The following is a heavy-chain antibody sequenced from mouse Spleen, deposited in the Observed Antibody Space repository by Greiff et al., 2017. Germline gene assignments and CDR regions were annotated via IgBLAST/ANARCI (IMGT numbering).Heavy chain of an antibody. CDR1: GYTFTSYW. Sequence: VQLQQPGAELVKPGASVKLSCKASGYTFTSYWMQWVKQRPGQGLEWIGEIDPSDNYTNYNQKFKGKATLTVDTSSSTAYMQLSSLTSEDSAVYYCAYQREGFAYWGQGTLVTVSA. CDR3: AYQREGFAY. V-gene: IGHV1-50*01. CDR2: IDPSDNYT. J-gene: IGHJ3*01.